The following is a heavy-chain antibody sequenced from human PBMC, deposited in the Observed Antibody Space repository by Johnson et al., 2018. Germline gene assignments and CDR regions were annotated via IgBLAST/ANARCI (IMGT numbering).Heavy chain of an antibody. D-gene: IGHD3-22*01. CDR1: GGSISSGSYY. J-gene: IGHJ1*01. CDR3: ARDRPPHYSDGSDVAH. CDR2: IYTTGSR. Sequence: QVQLVESGPGLVKPSQPMSLTCSVSGGSISSGSYYWSWIRQPAGQGLEWIGHIYTTGSRNFNPSLRGRVTISLDKSKNQFSLNLNSVTAADTAIYYCARDRPPHYSDGSDVAHWGQGTLVTVSS. V-gene: IGHV4-61*02.